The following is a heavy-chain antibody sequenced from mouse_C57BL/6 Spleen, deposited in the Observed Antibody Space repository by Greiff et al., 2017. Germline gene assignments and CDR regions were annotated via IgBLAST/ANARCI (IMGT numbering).Heavy chain of an antibody. CDR3: ARRGFITRGDY. CDR1: GYTFTSYW. J-gene: IGHJ4*01. V-gene: IGHV1-50*01. D-gene: IGHD1-1*01. Sequence: VQLQQPGADLVKPGASVKLSCKASGYTFTSYWMPWVKQRPGQGLEWIGEIDPSDSYTNYHQKLKGKATLTVDTSSSTSYMQLSSLTSEYSAVYYCARRGFITRGDYWGQGTSVTVAS. CDR2: IDPSDSYT.